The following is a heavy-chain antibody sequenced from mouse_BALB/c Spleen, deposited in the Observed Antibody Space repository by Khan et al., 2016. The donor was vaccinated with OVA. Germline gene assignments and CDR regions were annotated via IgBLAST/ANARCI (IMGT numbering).Heavy chain of an antibody. V-gene: IGHV4-1*02. D-gene: IGHD2-4*01. J-gene: IGHJ1*01. Sequence: VQLKESGGGLVQPGGSLKLSCAASGFDFSRYWMSWVRQAPGKGLEWIGEINPDSSTINYTPSLKDKFIISRDNAKKTLYLQMSKVRSEDTALYDCARLDYYRYFNIWGAGTTVTVSS. CDR1: GFDFSRYW. CDR2: INPDSSTI. CDR3: ARLDYYRYFNI.